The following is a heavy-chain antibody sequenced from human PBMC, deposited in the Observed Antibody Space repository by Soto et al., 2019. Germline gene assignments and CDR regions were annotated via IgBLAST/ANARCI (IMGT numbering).Heavy chain of an antibody. CDR3: ASQIVVVPAATNYYYYGMDV. D-gene: IGHD2-2*01. CDR1: GGTFSSYA. J-gene: IGHJ6*02. Sequence: SVKVSCKASGGTFSSYAISWVRQAPGQGLEWMGGIIPIFGTANYAQKFQGRVTITADESTSTAYMELSSLRSEDTAVYYGASQIVVVPAATNYYYYGMDVWGQGTTVTVSS. CDR2: IIPIFGTA. V-gene: IGHV1-69*13.